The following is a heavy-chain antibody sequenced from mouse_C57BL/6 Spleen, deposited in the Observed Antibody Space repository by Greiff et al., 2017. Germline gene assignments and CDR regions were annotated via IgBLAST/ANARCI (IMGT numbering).Heavy chain of an antibody. CDR1: GYTFTSYG. D-gene: IGHD1-1*01. CDR2: IYPRSGNT. Sequence: VQLQESGAELVRPGASVTLSCKASGYTFTSYGISWVKQRTGQGLEWIGEIYPRSGNTDYNEKFKGKATLTADKSSSTAYMELRSLTSEGSAVYFCARPYYYGSSLYYFDYWGQGTTLTVSS. V-gene: IGHV1-81*01. CDR3: ARPYYYGSSLYYFDY. J-gene: IGHJ2*01.